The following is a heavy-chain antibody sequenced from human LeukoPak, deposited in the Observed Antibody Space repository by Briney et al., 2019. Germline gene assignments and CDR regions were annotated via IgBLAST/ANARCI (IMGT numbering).Heavy chain of an antibody. CDR2: ISYDGSNK. D-gene: IGHD6-13*01. Sequence: PGGSLRLSCAASGFTFSSYAMHWVRQAPGKGLEWVAVISYDGSNKYYADSVKGRFTISRDNSKNTLYLQMNSLRAEDTAVYYCARVRFRMHWSSSHFDYWGQGTLVTVSS. CDR1: GFTFSSYA. V-gene: IGHV3-30*04. CDR3: ARVRFRMHWSSSHFDY. J-gene: IGHJ4*02.